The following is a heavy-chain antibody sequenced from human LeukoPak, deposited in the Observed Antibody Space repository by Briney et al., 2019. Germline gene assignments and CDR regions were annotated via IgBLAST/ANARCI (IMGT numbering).Heavy chain of an antibody. CDR2: ISYDGSNK. CDR3: AKPEGGSYYYY. CDR1: GFTFSSYG. Sequence: GGSLRLSCAASGFTFSSYGMHWVRQAPGKGLEWVAVISYDGSNKYYADSVKGRFTISRDNSKNMLFLQMNSLRAEDTAVYYCAKPEGGSYYYYWGQGTLVTVSS. D-gene: IGHD1-26*01. J-gene: IGHJ4*02. V-gene: IGHV3-30*18.